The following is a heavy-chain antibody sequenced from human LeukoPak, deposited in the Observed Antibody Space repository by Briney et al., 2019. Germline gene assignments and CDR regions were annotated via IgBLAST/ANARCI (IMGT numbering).Heavy chain of an antibody. CDR2: IYTSGST. V-gene: IGHV4-4*07. Sequence: PSETLSLTCTVPGGSISSYYWSWIRQPAGKGLEWIGRIYTSGSTNYNPSLKSRVTMSVDTSKNQFSLKLSSVTAADTAVYYCARGTYSSSWYSDGMDVWGQGTTVTVSS. CDR3: ARGTYSSSWYSDGMDV. D-gene: IGHD6-13*01. J-gene: IGHJ6*02. CDR1: GGSISSYY.